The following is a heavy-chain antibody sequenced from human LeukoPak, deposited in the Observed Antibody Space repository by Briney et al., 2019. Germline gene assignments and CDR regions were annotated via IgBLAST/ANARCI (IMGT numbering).Heavy chain of an antibody. CDR2: ISSSGSTI. J-gene: IGHJ5*02. V-gene: IGHV3-11*01. CDR3: AKVSDDSSGYQLNNWFDP. D-gene: IGHD3-22*01. CDR1: GFTFSDYY. Sequence: GGSLRLSCAASGFTFSDYYMSWIRQAPGKGLEWVSYISSSGSTIYYADSVKGRFTISRDNAKNSLYLQMNSLRAEDTAVYYCAKVSDDSSGYQLNNWFDPWGQGTLVTVSS.